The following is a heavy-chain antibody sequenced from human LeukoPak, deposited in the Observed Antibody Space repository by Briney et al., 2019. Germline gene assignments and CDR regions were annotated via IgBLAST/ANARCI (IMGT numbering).Heavy chain of an antibody. Sequence: PGGSLRLSCAASGFTFTSYAMSWVRQAPGKGLEWVSGISSSGGSTYYADSVKGRFTISRDNSRNTLSLQMNSLRAEDTAVYYCAKDRGMTVTGTFDSWGQGTLVTVSS. J-gene: IGHJ4*02. CDR1: GFTFTSYA. D-gene: IGHD6-19*01. V-gene: IGHV3-23*01. CDR2: ISSSGGST. CDR3: AKDRGMTVTGTFDS.